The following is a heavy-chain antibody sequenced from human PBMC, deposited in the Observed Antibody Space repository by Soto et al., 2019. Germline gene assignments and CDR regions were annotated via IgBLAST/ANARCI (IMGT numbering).Heavy chain of an antibody. D-gene: IGHD3-3*01. Sequence: SVKVSCKASGGTFSSYAISWVRQAPGQGLEWMGGIIPIFGTANYAQKFQGRVTITADKSTSTAYMELSSLRSEDTAVYYCARDPIYDFWSGSEQSYYYYGMDVWGQGTTVTVS. CDR3: ARDPIYDFWSGSEQSYYYYGMDV. V-gene: IGHV1-69*06. CDR1: GGTFSSYA. J-gene: IGHJ6*02. CDR2: IIPIFGTA.